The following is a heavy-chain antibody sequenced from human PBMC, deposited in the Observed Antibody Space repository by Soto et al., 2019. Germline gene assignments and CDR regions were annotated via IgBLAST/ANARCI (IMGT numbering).Heavy chain of an antibody. CDR1: GDSVSSNSVV. CDR2: TFYRSKWYN. Sequence: TLSLTCAISGDSVSSNSVVWNWIRQSPSRGLEWLGRTFYRSKWYNDYGVSVRSRVTINPDTSKNQFSLQLISVTPEDTAVYYCARAVVSRSGMDVWGQGTPVTVSS. D-gene: IGHD2-15*01. V-gene: IGHV6-1*01. CDR3: ARAVVSRSGMDV. J-gene: IGHJ6*02.